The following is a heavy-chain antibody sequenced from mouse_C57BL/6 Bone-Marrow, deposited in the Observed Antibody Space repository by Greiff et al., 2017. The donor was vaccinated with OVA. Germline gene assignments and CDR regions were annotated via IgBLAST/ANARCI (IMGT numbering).Heavy chain of an antibody. J-gene: IGHJ3*01. CDR2: LSSGGSYT. Sequence: EVKLVESGGDLVKPGGSLKLSCAASGFTFSSYGMSWVRQTPDKRLEWVATLSSGGSYTYYPDSVQGRFPISSEHAKNTLYLHMSILDSDDTSLYYCARHVGYYYYGSSYVRFAYWGQGTLVTVSA. V-gene: IGHV5-6*01. CDR1: GFTFSSYG. D-gene: IGHD1-1*01. CDR3: ARHVGYYYYGSSYVRFAY.